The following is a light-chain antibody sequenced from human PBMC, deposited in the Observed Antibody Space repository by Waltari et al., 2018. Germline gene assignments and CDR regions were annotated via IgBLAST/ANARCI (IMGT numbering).Light chain of an antibody. CDR2: DVT. CDR3: TSYTSRNTWV. Sequence: QSALTQPASVSGSPGQSITISCTGTSSDVGGYNFVSWYQQHPGKAPKLMIYDVTERPSGVSDRVSGSKSGNTASLTISGLQAEDEADYYCTSYTSRNTWVFGGGTKLTVL. CDR1: SSDVGGYNF. J-gene: IGLJ3*02. V-gene: IGLV2-14*03.